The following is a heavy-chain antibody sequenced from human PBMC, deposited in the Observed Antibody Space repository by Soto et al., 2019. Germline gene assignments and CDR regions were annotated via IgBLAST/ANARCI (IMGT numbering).Heavy chain of an antibody. Sequence: QVHLVQSGAEVKKPGASVKVSCKGSGYTFTSYGITWVRQAPGQGLEWMGWISAHNGNTDYAQKLQGRVTVTRDTSTSTACMEPRSLRSDETAVCYGARGRYGDYWGQGALVTVSS. V-gene: IGHV1-18*01. CDR1: GYTFTSYG. D-gene: IGHD1-1*01. CDR3: ARGRYGDY. CDR2: ISAHNGNT. J-gene: IGHJ4*02.